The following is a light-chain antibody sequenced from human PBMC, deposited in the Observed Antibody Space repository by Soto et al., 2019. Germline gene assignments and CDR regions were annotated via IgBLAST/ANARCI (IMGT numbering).Light chain of an antibody. V-gene: IGKV1-9*01. CDR2: AAT. J-gene: IGKJ5*01. CDR1: QSIGSS. CDR3: QQLHSYPFT. Sequence: DIQMTQSPASLSASVGDRVTISCRASQSIGSSLAWYHQQPGKAPKLLIYAATTLQSGVPSRFSGSGSGTDFTLTINSLQPEDFATYYCQQLHSYPFTFGQGTRLEIK.